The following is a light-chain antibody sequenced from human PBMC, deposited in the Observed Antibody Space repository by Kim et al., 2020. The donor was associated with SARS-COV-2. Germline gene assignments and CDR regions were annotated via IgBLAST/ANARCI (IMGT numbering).Light chain of an antibody. V-gene: IGLV2-14*01. Sequence: QSALTQPASVSGSPGQSITISCAGTSSDVGGYNYVSWYQQHPGKAPKLMIYDVTKRPSGVSDRFSGSKSGNTASLTISGLQAADEADYYCSSFTSSSTWVFGGGTQVTVL. CDR1: SSDVGGYNY. CDR3: SSFTSSSTWV. J-gene: IGLJ3*02. CDR2: DVT.